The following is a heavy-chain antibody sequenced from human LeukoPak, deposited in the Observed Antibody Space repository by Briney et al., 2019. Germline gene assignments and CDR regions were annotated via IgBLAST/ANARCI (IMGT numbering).Heavy chain of an antibody. D-gene: IGHD3-3*01. V-gene: IGHV3-21*01. CDR3: ARDGLRFLEWLLSGNFDY. CDR1: GFTFSSYS. J-gene: IGHJ4*02. Sequence: GGSLRLSCAASGFTFSSYSMNWVRQAPGQGLEWVSSISSSSSYIYYADSVKGRFTISRDNATNSLYLQMNILRAEDTAVYYCARDGLRFLEWLLSGNFDYWGQGTLVTVSS. CDR2: ISSSSSYI.